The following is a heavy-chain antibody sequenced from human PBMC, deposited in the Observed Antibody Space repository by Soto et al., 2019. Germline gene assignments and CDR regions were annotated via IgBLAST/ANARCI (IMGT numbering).Heavy chain of an antibody. CDR1: GYSFTSYW. CDR3: ARQLHSGPEYYYYYGMDV. V-gene: IGHV5-10-1*01. J-gene: IGHJ6*02. CDR2: IDPSDSYT. Sequence: GESLKISCKGSGYSFTSYWISWVRQMSGKGLERMGRIDPSDSYTNYSPSFQGHVTISADKSISTAYLQWSSLKASDTAMYYCARQLHSGPEYYYYYGMDVWGQGTTVTVSS. D-gene: IGHD6-19*01.